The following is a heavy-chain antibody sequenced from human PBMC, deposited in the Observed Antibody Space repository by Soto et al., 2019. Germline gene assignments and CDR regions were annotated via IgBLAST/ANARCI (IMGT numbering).Heavy chain of an antibody. CDR1: GYSFTSYG. J-gene: IGHJ4*02. CDR2: ISAYNGNT. Sequence: QVLLVQSGAEVKKPGASVKVSCKASGYSFTSYGISWLRQAPGQGLEWMGWISAYNGNTDYAQNLQGRVTLTTDTSTNTAYMEMRSLRSDATAVYYCARDPIDRPSENDYWRQGTLVTVSS. CDR3: ARDPIDRPSENDY. V-gene: IGHV1-18*01.